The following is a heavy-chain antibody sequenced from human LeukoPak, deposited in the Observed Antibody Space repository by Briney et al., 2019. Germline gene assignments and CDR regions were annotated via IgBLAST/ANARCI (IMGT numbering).Heavy chain of an antibody. V-gene: IGHV3-23*01. CDR3: AKGPHYGSGSYYDY. CDR2: ISGSGGST. J-gene: IGHJ4*02. CDR1: GFGFSSYA. Sequence: GGSLRLSCAASGFGFSSYAMSWVRQAPGKGLEWVSAISGSGGSTYYADSVKGRFTISRDNSKNTLYLQMNSLRAEDTAVYYCAKGPHYGSGSYYDYWGQGTLVTVSS. D-gene: IGHD3-10*01.